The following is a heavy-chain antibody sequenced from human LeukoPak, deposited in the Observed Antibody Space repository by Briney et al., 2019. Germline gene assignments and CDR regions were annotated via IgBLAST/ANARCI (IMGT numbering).Heavy chain of an antibody. V-gene: IGHV4-59*12. CDR1: GGSISSYY. Sequence: SETLSLTCTVSGGSISSYYWSWIRQPPGKGLEWIGYIYYSGSTNYNPSLKSRVTISVDTFKNQFSLKLSSVTAADTAVYYCARVGRGQLVLGYWGQGTLVTVSS. CDR3: ARVGRGQLVLGY. D-gene: IGHD6-13*01. J-gene: IGHJ4*02. CDR2: IYYSGST.